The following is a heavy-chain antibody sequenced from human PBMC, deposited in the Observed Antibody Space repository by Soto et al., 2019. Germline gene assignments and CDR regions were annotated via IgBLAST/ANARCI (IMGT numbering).Heavy chain of an antibody. J-gene: IGHJ2*01. CDR2: INPNSGGT. CDR1: GYTFTGYY. Sequence: GASVKVSCKASGYTFTGYYMHWVRQAPGQGLEWMGWINPNSGGTNYAQKFQGWVTMTRDTSISTAYMELSRLRSEDTAVYYCARAPSWWYFDLWGRGTLVTVSS. CDR3: ARAPSWWYFDL. V-gene: IGHV1-2*04.